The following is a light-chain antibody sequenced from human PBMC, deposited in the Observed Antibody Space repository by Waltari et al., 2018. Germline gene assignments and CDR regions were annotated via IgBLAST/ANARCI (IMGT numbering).Light chain of an antibody. Sequence: DIQLTQSPSFLSASVGDRVTITCRASQGIRSYLAWYQQKPGKAPKLLIYAASTLQSGVPSRFSGSGSGTEFTLTISSLQPEDFATYYCQQLNSYPPWTFGQGTKLEIK. J-gene: IGKJ2*02. CDR2: AAS. V-gene: IGKV1-9*01. CDR1: QGIRSY. CDR3: QQLNSYPPWT.